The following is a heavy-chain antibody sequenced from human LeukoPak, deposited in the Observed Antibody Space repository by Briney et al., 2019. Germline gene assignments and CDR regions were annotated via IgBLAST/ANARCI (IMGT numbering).Heavy chain of an antibody. J-gene: IGHJ4*02. CDR1: GYTFTSYG. V-gene: IGHV1-18*01. CDR2: ISAYNGNT. Sequence: ASVKVSCKASGYTFTSYGISWVRQAPGQGLEWMGWISAYNGNTNYAQKFQGRVTMTTGTSTSTAYMELRSLRADDTAVYYCARDADSSSWYHKFDYWGQGTLVTVSS. CDR3: ARDADSSSWYHKFDY. D-gene: IGHD6-13*01.